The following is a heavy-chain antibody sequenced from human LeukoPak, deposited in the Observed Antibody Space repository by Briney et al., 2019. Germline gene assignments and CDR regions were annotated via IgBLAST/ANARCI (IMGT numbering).Heavy chain of an antibody. CDR2: IYYSGST. CDR1: GGSISSYY. D-gene: IGHD3-22*01. CDR3: ARAYDSSGFPGY. V-gene: IGHV4-59*01. Sequence: SETLSLTCTVSGGSISSYYWSWIRRPPGKGLEWIGYIYYSGSTNYNPSLKSRVTISVDTSKNQFSLKLSSVTAADTAVYYCARAYDSSGFPGYWGQGTLVTVPS. J-gene: IGHJ4*02.